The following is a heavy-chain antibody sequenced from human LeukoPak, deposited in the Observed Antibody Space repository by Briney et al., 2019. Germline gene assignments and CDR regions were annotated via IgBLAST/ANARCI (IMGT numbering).Heavy chain of an antibody. CDR1: GFTFGDYA. CDR3: TRIGTSGGEFDY. J-gene: IGHJ4*02. D-gene: IGHD2-2*01. CDR2: IRSKAYGGTP. V-gene: IGHV3-49*04. Sequence: PGGSLRLSCTASGFTFGDYAMSWVRQAPGKGLEWVGFIRSKAYGGTPEYPASVKGRFAISRDESKTIAYLQMNSLKTEHTNVYYCTRIGTSGGEFDYWGQGNLVTVSS.